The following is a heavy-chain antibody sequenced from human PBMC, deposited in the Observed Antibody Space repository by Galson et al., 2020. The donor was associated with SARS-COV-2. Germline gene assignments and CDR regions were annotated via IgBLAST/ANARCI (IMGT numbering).Heavy chain of an antibody. J-gene: IGHJ4*02. D-gene: IGHD2-15*01. CDR3: ARRPTIYCSGDPCSFDY. V-gene: IGHV5-51*01. CDR2: IYPGDSDT. Sequence: GESLKISCKGSGYSFASDWIGWVRQMPGKGLEYMGIIYPGDSDTRYSPSFQGQVTISADKSISTAYLQWNSLKASDTAMYYCARRPTIYCSGDPCSFDYWGQGTLVTVSS. CDR1: GYSFASDW.